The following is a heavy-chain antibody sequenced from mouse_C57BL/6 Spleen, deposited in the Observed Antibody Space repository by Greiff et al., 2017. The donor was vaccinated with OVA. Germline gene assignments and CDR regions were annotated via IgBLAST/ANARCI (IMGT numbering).Heavy chain of an antibody. D-gene: IGHD1-1*01. V-gene: IGHV5-4*03. Sequence: EVQGVESGGGLVKPGGSLKLSCAASGFTFSSYAMSWVRQTPEKRLEWVATISDGGSYTYYPDNVKGRFTITRDNAKNNLYLQMSHLKSEDTAMYYCARRGTTGWYFDVWGTGTTVTVSS. CDR2: ISDGGSYT. CDR1: GFTFSSYA. CDR3: ARRGTTGWYFDV. J-gene: IGHJ1*03.